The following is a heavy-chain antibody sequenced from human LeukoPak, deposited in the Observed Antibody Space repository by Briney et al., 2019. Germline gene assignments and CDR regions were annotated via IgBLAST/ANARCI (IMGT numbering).Heavy chain of an antibody. V-gene: IGHV4-34*01. J-gene: IGHJ4*02. CDR3: ARSVYYDSSVNY. Sequence: PSETLSLTCAVYGGSFSGYYWSWIRQPPGKGLGWIGEINHSGSTNYNPSLKSRVTISVDTSKNQFSLKLSSVTAADTAVYYCARSVYYDSSVNYWGQGTLVTVSS. CDR1: GGSFSGYY. CDR2: INHSGST. D-gene: IGHD3-22*01.